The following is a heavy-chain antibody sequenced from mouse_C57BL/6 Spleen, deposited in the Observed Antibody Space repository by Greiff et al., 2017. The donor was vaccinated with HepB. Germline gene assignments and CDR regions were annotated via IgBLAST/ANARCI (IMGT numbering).Heavy chain of an antibody. D-gene: IGHD1-2*01. J-gene: IGHJ1*03. Sequence: DVKLVESGGGLVRPGGSLKLSCAASGFTFSSYTMSWVRQTPEKRLEWVATISGGGGNTYYPDSVKGRFTISRDNAKNTLYLQMSSLRSEDTALYYCARGLLRLWYFDVWGTGTTVTVSS. CDR3: ARGLLRLWYFDV. CDR1: GFTFSSYT. CDR2: ISGGGGNT. V-gene: IGHV5-9*01.